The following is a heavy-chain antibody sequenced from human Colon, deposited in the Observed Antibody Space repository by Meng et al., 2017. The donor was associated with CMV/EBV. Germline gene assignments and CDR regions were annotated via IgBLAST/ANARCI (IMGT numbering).Heavy chain of an antibody. D-gene: IGHD2-2*02. CDR3: ATAHTVLIGHCTSTTCYTLDS. CDR2: FDPEAGAK. CDR1: GYTLTELP. Sequence: AAVQVSCKVSGYTLTELPMHWVRQAPGKGLQWMGGFDPEAGAKIYAQKFQGRLIMTEDTSTGTAYMELSSLRSEDTAVYYCATAHTVLIGHCTSTTCYTLDSWGQGTLVTVSS. V-gene: IGHV1-24*01. J-gene: IGHJ4*02.